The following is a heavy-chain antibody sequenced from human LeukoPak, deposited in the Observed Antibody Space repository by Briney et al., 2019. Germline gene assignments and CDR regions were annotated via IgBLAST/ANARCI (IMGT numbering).Heavy chain of an antibody. CDR1: GYTFTSYD. D-gene: IGHD6-19*01. CDR3: ARVSWQWLPRYYYGMDV. J-gene: IGHJ6*02. Sequence: ASVKVSCKASGYTFTSYDINWVRQATGQGLEWMGWMNPNSGNTGYAQKFQGRVTMTRNTSISTAYMELSSLRSEDTAVYYCARVSWQWLPRYYYGMDVWGQGTTVTVSS. CDR2: MNPNSGNT. V-gene: IGHV1-8*01.